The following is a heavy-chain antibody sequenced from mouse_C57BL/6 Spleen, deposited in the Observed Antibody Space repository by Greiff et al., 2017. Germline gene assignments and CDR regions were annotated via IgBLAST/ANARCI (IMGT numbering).Heavy chain of an antibody. V-gene: IGHV5-4*01. CDR2: ISDGGSYT. J-gene: IGHJ2*01. D-gene: IGHD1-1*01. Sequence: EVQLVESGGGLVKPGGSLKLSCAASGFTFSSYALSWVRQTPEKRLEWVATISDGGSYTYYPDNVKGRFTIPSDNAKNNLYLQMSHLKSEDTAMYYCARVEDYYGSSSLFDDWGQGTTLTVSS. CDR3: ARVEDYYGSSSLFDD. CDR1: GFTFSSYA.